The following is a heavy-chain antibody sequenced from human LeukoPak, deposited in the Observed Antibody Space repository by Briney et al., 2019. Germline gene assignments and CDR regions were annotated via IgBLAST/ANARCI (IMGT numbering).Heavy chain of an antibody. J-gene: IGHJ4*02. CDR3: AREGTNSGYSYGVYFDY. D-gene: IGHD5-18*01. CDR1: GFTFSSYA. Sequence: GRSLRLSCAASGFTFSSYAMHWVRQAPGKGLEWVAVISYDGSNKYYADSVKGRFTISRDNSKNTLYLQMNSLRAEDTAVYYCAREGTNSGYSYGVYFDYWGQGTLVTVSS. CDR2: ISYDGSNK. V-gene: IGHV3-30*14.